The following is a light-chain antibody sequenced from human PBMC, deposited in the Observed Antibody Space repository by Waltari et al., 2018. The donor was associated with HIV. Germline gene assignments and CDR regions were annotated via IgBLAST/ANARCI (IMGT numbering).Light chain of an antibody. J-gene: IGLJ3*02. CDR3: ATWDVSLSGRV. Sequence: QSALTQPPSASGTPGKRVSIVCSGGSYNNGSHYVSWYQQLPGGAPKLLIYTDDQRPSGVPDRFSGSKSGTSASLAISGLRSEDEGDYYCATWDVSLSGRVFGGGTRLTVL. CDR1: SYNNGSHY. V-gene: IGLV1-47*01. CDR2: TDD.